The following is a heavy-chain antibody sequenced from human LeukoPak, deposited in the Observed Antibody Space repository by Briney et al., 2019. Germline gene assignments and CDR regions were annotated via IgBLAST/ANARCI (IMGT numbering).Heavy chain of an antibody. V-gene: IGHV1-24*01. CDR3: ATRHGHYGSGSYYDY. CDR1: GYTLTELS. Sequence: ASVKVSCKVSGYTLTELSMHWVRQAPGKGLEWMGGFDPEDGETIYAQKFQGRVTMTEDTSTDTAYMGLSSLRSEDTAVYYCATRHGHYGSGSYYDYWGQGTLVTVSS. CDR2: FDPEDGET. J-gene: IGHJ4*02. D-gene: IGHD3-10*01.